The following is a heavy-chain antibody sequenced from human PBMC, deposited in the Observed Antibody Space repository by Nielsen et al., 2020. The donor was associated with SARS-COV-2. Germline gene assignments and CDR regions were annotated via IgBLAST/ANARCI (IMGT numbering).Heavy chain of an antibody. CDR3: ARGGSSWPFDY. J-gene: IGHJ4*02. CDR2: ISSSGSTI. CDR1: GFTFSSYG. V-gene: IGHV3-48*04. D-gene: IGHD6-13*01. Sequence: GESLKISCAASGFTFSSYGMHWVRQAPGKGLEWVSYISSSGSTIYYADSVKGRFTISRDNAKNSLYLQMNSLRAEDTAVYYCARGGSSWPFDYWGQGTLVTVSS.